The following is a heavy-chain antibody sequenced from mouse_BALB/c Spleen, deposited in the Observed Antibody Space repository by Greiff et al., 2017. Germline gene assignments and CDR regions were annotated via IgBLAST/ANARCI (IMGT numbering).Heavy chain of an antibody. Sequence: QVQLQQSGAELVRPGVSVKISCKGSGYTFTDYAMHWVKQSHAKSLEWIGVISTYYGDASYNQKFKGKATMTVDKSSSTAYMELARLTSEDSAIYYCARGALLLDYWGQGTTLTVSS. J-gene: IGHJ2*01. CDR2: ISTYYGDA. V-gene: IGHV1S137*01. CDR1: GYTFTDYA. D-gene: IGHD1-2*01. CDR3: ARGALLLDY.